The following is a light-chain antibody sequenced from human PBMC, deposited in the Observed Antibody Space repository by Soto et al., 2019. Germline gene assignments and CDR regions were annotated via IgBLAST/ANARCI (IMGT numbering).Light chain of an antibody. CDR1: QSISSY. V-gene: IGKV1-39*01. CDR2: AAS. CDR3: QQSYSTPPWT. Sequence: DIQMTQSPSSLSASVGDRVTITCRASQSISSYLNWYQQKPGKAPKLLIYAASSLQSGVPSRLSGSRSVTDFTLTISSLQPEDFATYYCQQSYSTPPWTFGQGTKVEIK. J-gene: IGKJ1*01.